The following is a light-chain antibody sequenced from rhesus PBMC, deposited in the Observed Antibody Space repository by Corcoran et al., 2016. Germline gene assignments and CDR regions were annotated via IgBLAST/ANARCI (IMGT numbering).Light chain of an antibody. Sequence: DIQMTQSPSSLSASVGDGVTITCRASQGISNWLAWYQQKPGKAPKLRINRASNLETGVPSRFSGSGSGTDLTLTISSLQPEDIATYYCQQHDNSPYSFGQGTKVEIK. V-gene: IGKV1-69*01. CDR1: QGISNW. J-gene: IGKJ2*01. CDR2: RAS. CDR3: QQHDNSPYS.